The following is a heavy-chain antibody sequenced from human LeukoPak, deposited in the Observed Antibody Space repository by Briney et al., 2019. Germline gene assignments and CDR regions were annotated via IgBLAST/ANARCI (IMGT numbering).Heavy chain of an antibody. CDR2: INADNGNT. D-gene: IGHD5-12*01. CDR1: GYTFTTYA. J-gene: IGHJ4*02. CDR3: ARDQVDIVATSDY. V-gene: IGHV1-3*01. Sequence: ASLKVSCKASGYTFTTYAMHWVRQASGQRLEWMGWINADNGNTKYSQKFQGRVTMTTDTSTSTAYMELRSLRSDDTAVYYCARDQVDIVATSDYWGQGTLVTVSS.